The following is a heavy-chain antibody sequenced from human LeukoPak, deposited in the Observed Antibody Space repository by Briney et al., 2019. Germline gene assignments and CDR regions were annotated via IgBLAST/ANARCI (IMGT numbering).Heavy chain of an antibody. V-gene: IGHV4-34*01. CDR2: INHSGST. CDR1: GGSFSGYY. J-gene: IGHJ6*03. D-gene: IGHD6-13*01. Sequence: PSETLSLTCAVYGGSFSGYYWSWIRQPPGKGLEWIGEINHSGSTNYNPSLKGRVTISVDTSKNQFSLKLSSVTAADTAVYYCARESIAAAGTWYYYYYMDVWGKGTTVTVSS. CDR3: ARESIAAAGTWYYYYYMDV.